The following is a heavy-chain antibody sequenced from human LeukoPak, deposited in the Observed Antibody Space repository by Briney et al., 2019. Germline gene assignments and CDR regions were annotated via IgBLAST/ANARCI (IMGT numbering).Heavy chain of an antibody. CDR1: GGSISSYY. CDR2: IYHSGST. V-gene: IGHV4-59*08. CDR3: ARRGYYDTTAEDV. J-gene: IGHJ6*02. D-gene: IGHD3-22*01. Sequence: SETLSLTCTVSGGSISSYYWSWIRQPPGKGLEWIGYIYHSGSTNYNPSLKSRVTISVDTSKNQFSLKLSSVTAADTAVYYCARRGYYDTTAEDVWGQGTTVTVSS.